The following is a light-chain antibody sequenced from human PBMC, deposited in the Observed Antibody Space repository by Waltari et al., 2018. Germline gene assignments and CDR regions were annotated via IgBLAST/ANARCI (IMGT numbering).Light chain of an antibody. Sequence: QSALTQPASVSGSPGQSITISCTGTSSDVGFFDFVSWFQQPPAKAPKVIIYTVNNRPSGVSNRFSGSKSANTASLTISGLQAEDEADYYCSSYTRRSYWVFGGGTQLTVL. CDR2: TVN. CDR1: SSDVGFFDF. CDR3: SSYTRRSYWV. J-gene: IGLJ3*02. V-gene: IGLV2-14*01.